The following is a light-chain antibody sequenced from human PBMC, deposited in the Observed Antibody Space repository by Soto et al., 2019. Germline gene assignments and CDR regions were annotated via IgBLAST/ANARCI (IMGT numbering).Light chain of an antibody. Sequence: QSELTQPASVSGSPGQSITISCTGTSSDVGRYNLVSWYQQHPGKAPKLMIYEVTKRPSGVSNRFSGSKSGRTASLTISGLQAEDEGDYYCCSYAGIYVFGTGTKVTVL. V-gene: IGLV2-23*02. CDR1: SSDVGRYNL. CDR3: CSYAGIYV. CDR2: EVT. J-gene: IGLJ1*01.